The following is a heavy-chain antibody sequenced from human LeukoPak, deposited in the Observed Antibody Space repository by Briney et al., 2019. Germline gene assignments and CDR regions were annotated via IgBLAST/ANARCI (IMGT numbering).Heavy chain of an antibody. V-gene: IGHV1-2*02. J-gene: IGHJ4*02. CDR2: INTNSGGT. Sequence: ASVKVSCRASGYTFIGYYIHWVRQAPGQGLEWMGWINTNSGGTNYAQKFQGRVTMTRDTSISTAYMELTSLRSDDTAVYYCARGAETGCPDYWGQGTLVTVSS. D-gene: IGHD2-2*01. CDR1: GYTFIGYY. CDR3: ARGAETGCPDY.